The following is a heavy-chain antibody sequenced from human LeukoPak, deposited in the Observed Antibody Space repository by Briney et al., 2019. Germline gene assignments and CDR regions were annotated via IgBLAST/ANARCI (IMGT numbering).Heavy chain of an antibody. CDR3: AKDIQLST. D-gene: IGHD5-24*01. CDR1: GFTFSVAA. V-gene: IGHV3-23*01. CDR2: IGASGEST. J-gene: IGHJ3*01. Sequence: GGSLRLSCAASGFTFSVAAMTWVRQAPGKGLEWVSLIGASGESTYYADSAKGRFTISRDNSKNTLSLQMNSLRVEDTAMYFCAKDIQLSTWGLGTMVTVSS.